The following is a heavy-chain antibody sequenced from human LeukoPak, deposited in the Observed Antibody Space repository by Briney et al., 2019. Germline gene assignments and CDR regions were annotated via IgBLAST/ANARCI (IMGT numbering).Heavy chain of an antibody. CDR3: AKWPEGAMDYFDY. Sequence: GGSLRLYCAASGFSFSSYAMTWARQAPVKGLEWVSAISGDGTRTYYADSVKGRFTISRDNSKNTLYLEMSSLRVEDTAIYYCAKWPEGAMDYFDYWGQGTLVTVSS. V-gene: IGHV3-23*01. J-gene: IGHJ4*02. D-gene: IGHD3-16*01. CDR2: ISGDGTRT. CDR1: GFSFSSYA.